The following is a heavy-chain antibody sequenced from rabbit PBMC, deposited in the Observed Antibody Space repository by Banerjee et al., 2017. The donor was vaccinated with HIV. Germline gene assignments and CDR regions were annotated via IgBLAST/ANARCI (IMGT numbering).Heavy chain of an antibody. D-gene: IGHD8-1*01. CDR1: GFSFSSSYD. CDR3: ARDSASSFSSYGMDL. J-gene: IGHJ6*01. Sequence: VESGGGLVKPGASLTLTCTASGFSFSSSYDMCWVRQAPGKGLEWIACIDAGSSGFTYFATWAKGRFTCSKTSSTTVTLQMTSLTAADTATYFCARDSASSFSSYGMDLWGPGTLVTVS. V-gene: IGHV1S40*01. CDR2: IDAGSSGFT.